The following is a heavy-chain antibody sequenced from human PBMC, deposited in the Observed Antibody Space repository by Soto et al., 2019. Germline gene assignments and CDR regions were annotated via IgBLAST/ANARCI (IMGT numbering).Heavy chain of an antibody. CDR1: GYTFTSYT. Sequence: SVKVSCKASGYTFTSYTISWVRQAPGQGLEWMGRIIPILGIANYAQKFQGRVTITADKSTSTAYMELSSLRSEDTAVYYCARDPPYDSSGYYYDYWGQGTLVTVSS. CDR3: ARDPPYDSSGYYYDY. J-gene: IGHJ4*02. D-gene: IGHD3-22*01. CDR2: IIPILGIA. V-gene: IGHV1-69*04.